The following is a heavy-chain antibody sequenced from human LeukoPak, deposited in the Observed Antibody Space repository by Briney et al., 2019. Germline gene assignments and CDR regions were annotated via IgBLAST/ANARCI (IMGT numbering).Heavy chain of an antibody. D-gene: IGHD6-6*01. CDR2: IISDGSTT. CDR3: ARVYSSSFVFDY. V-gene: IGHV3-74*01. J-gene: IGHJ4*02. CDR1: GFTFSSYW. Sequence: GGSLRLSCVASGFTFSSYWMHWVRHTPGKGLVWVLRIISDGSTTNYADSVKVRFTISRDNAKNTLYLQMNSLRVEDTAMYYCARVYSSSFVFDYWGQGTLVTVSS.